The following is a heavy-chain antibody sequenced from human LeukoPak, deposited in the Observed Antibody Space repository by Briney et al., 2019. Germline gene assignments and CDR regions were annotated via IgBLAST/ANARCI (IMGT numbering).Heavy chain of an antibody. V-gene: IGHV3-74*01. CDR2: INSDGSWT. CDR1: GNYW. D-gene: IGHD2/OR15-2a*01. Sequence: GGSLRLSCAASGNYWMHWVRQAPGKGLVWVSHINSDGSWTSYADSVKGRFAISKDNAKNTVYLQMNSLRAEDTAVYYCVSFYETYWGRGTLVTVSS. CDR3: VSFYETY. J-gene: IGHJ4*02.